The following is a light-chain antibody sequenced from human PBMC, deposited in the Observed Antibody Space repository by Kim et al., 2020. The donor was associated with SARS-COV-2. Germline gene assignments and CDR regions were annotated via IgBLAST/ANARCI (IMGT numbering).Light chain of an antibody. CDR1: EHVTSRY. Sequence: EIVLTQSPASLSVSPGERATLSCRASEHVTSRYFAWYQQRPGQPPRPLIYAASTRATGIADRFSGSGSGTDFTLTINRLEPEDAAVYYCQQFVTFGQGTKVDIK. CDR3: QQFVT. J-gene: IGKJ1*01. V-gene: IGKV3D-20*02. CDR2: AAS.